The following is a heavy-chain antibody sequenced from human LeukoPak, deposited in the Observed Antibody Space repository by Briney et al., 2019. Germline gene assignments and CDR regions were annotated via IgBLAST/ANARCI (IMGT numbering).Heavy chain of an antibody. D-gene: IGHD2-15*01. CDR2: ISSSSSYI. V-gene: IGHV3-21*01. J-gene: IGHJ4*02. CDR3: ARAPHVYCSGSSYYQGY. Sequence: GGSLRLSCAASGFTFSSYSMNWVRRAPGKGLEWVSSISSSSSYIYYADSVKGRFTISRDNAKNSLYLQMNSLRAEDTAVYYCARAPHVYCSGSSYYQGYWGQGTLVTVSS. CDR1: GFTFSSYS.